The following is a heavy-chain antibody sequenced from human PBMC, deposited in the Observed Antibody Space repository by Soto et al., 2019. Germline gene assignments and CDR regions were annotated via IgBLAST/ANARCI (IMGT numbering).Heavy chain of an antibody. V-gene: IGHV3-23*01. CDR1: GFTFSSYA. CDR3: AKRIAAAGTGDYYYYYGMDV. Sequence: GGSLRLSCAAPGFTFSSYAMSWVRQAPGKGLEWVSAISGSGGSTYYADSVKGRFTISRDNSKNTLYRQMNSLRAEDTAVYYCAKRIAAAGTGDYYYYYGMDVWGQGTTVTVSS. D-gene: IGHD6-13*01. J-gene: IGHJ6*02. CDR2: ISGSGGST.